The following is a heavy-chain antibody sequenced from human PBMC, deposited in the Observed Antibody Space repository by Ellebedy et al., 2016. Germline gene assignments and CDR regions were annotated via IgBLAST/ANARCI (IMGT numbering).Heavy chain of an antibody. CDR1: GGSISGISYY. J-gene: IGHJ4*02. CDR2: IYYSGST. D-gene: IGHD1-26*01. V-gene: IGHV4-39*01. CDR3: ARGGLHRVGSTYFDQ. Sequence: SETLSLXCSVSGGSISGISYYWGWIRQPPGKGLKWIGSIYYSGSTFYNPSLKSRVTISIDTSKNQFSLKLTSVTAADTAVFYCARGGLHRVGSTYFDQWGQGTLVTASS.